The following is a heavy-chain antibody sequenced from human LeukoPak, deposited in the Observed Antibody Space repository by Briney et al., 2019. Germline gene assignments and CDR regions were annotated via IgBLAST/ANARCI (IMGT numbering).Heavy chain of an antibody. J-gene: IGHJ6*02. CDR3: ARTFCGGDCYYYGMDV. V-gene: IGHV3-33*01. Sequence: GGSLRLSCAASGFTFSSYGMHWVRQAPGKGLEWVAVIWYDGSNKYYADSVKGRFTISRDNSKNTLYLQMNSLRAEDTAVYYCARTFCGGDCYYYGMDVWGQGTTVTVSS. D-gene: IGHD2-21*01. CDR1: GFTFSSYG. CDR2: IWYDGSNK.